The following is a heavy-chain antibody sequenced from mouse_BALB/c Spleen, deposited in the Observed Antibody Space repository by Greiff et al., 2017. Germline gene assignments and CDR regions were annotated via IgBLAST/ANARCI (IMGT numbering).Heavy chain of an antibody. CDR2: ISSGGSYT. Sequence: EVQLVESGGDLVKPGGSLKLSCAASGFTFSSYGMSWVRQTPDKRLEWVATISSGGSYTYYPDSVKGRFTISRDNAKNTLYLQMSSLKSEDTAMYYCARQDGYYMAYWGQGTLVTVSA. V-gene: IGHV5-6*01. D-gene: IGHD2-3*01. J-gene: IGHJ3*01. CDR1: GFTFSSYG. CDR3: ARQDGYYMAY.